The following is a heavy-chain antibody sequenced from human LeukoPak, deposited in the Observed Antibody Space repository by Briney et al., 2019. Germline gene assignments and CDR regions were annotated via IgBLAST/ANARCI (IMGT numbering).Heavy chain of an antibody. CDR1: GFTFSSYS. D-gene: IGHD3-16*01. J-gene: IGHJ4*01. CDR3: ARGGGFMITFGGEYYFDY. CDR2: ISSSSRYI. Sequence: GGSRRLSCAASGFTFSSYSTNWVRQAPGEGLGWVSSISSSSRYIYYADSVKGRFTISRHTPKNFLYLQVNSQRAAQTAVYYCARGGGFMITFGGEYYFDYWGQGTLVTVSS. V-gene: IGHV3-21*01.